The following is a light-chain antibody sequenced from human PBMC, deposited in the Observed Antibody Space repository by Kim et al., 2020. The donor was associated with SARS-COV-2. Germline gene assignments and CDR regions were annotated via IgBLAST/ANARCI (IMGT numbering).Light chain of an antibody. Sequence: SSELTQDPAVSVALGQTVRITCQGDSLRSYYASWYQQKPGQAPVLVIYGKNNRPSGIPDRFSGSSSGNTASLTITGAQAEDEADYYCNSRDSSGNNLHWVFGGGTQLTVL. CDR2: GKN. CDR1: SLRSYY. J-gene: IGLJ3*02. V-gene: IGLV3-19*01. CDR3: NSRDSSGNNLHWV.